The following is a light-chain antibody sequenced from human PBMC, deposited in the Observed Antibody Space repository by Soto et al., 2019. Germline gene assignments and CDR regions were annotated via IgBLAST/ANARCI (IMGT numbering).Light chain of an antibody. V-gene: IGKV3-15*01. CDR3: QQYYDWPRT. J-gene: IGKJ2*01. CDR2: GVT. Sequence: EIVMTQSPDPLSVSPGDTATLSCRSSKNIHINLAWYQQKPGQAPKLLFYGVTARAPGVPARFSGSGSGTDFTLTIRSVQSGDFGVFYCQQYYDWPRTFGLGTKVEIK. CDR1: KNIHIN.